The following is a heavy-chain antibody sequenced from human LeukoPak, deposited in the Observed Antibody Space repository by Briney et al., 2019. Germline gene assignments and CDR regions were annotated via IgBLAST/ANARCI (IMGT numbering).Heavy chain of an antibody. CDR3: AAEDTAMVIGY. D-gene: IGHD5-18*01. CDR2: IWYGGSNK. CDR1: GFTFSSYG. J-gene: IGHJ4*02. V-gene: IGHV3-33*08. Sequence: GGSLRLSCAASGFTFSSYGMHWVRQAPSKGLEWVAVIWYGGSNKYYADSVKGRFTISRDNSKNTLYLQMNSLRAEDTAVYYCAAEDTAMVIGYWGQGTLVTVSS.